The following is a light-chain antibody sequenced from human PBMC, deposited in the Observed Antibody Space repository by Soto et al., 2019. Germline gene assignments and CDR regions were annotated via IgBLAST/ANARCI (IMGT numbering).Light chain of an antibody. V-gene: IGKV3-15*01. CDR1: QSVSSN. Sequence: EIVMTQSPDTLSVSPGERATLSCLASQSVSSNLAWYQQKPGQAPSLLIYGASTRATGTPARFSGSGSGTEFTLTISSLQSEDFAVYYCQQYIRWPLTFGGGTKVDIK. J-gene: IGKJ4*01. CDR2: GAS. CDR3: QQYIRWPLT.